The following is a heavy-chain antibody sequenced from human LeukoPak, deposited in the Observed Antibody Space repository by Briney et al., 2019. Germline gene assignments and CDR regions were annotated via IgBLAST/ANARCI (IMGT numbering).Heavy chain of an antibody. Sequence: SETLSLTCTVSGGSVSSGSYYWSWIRQPPGKGLEWIGYIYYSGSTNYNSSLESRVTISVDTSKNQFSLKLGSVTAADTAVYYCARDRSSGDWYWYIDLWGRGTLVTVS. V-gene: IGHV4-61*01. CDR1: GGSVSSGSYY. CDR2: IYYSGST. D-gene: IGHD2-21*02. J-gene: IGHJ2*01. CDR3: ARDRSSGDWYWYIDL.